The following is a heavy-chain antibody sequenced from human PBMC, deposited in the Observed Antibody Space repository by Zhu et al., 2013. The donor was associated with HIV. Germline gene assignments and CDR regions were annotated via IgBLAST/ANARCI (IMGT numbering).Heavy chain of an antibody. D-gene: IGHD3-22*01. V-gene: IGHV1-2*04. CDR3: ARAHEPYYDSSGLVLPDY. Sequence: QVQLVQSGAEVKRPGASVKVSCKASGYTFTGYFIHWVRQAPGQGLEWMGWINPNRGDTKYVEKFQGWVTMTRDTSTSTAYMELTRLKSDDTAVYYCARAHEPYYDSSGLVLPDYWGQGTLVIVSS. CDR1: GYTFTGYF. CDR2: INPNRGDT. J-gene: IGHJ4*02.